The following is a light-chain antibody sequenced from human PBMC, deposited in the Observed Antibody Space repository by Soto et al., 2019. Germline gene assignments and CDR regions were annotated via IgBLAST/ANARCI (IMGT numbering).Light chain of an antibody. V-gene: IGKV3-11*01. J-gene: IGKJ5*01. CDR3: QQRYNWLIT. CDR1: QSVSGY. CDR2: ADS. Sequence: IGCTQAPASLLPIPGDTATLSCRASQSVSGYIGWYQQKPGQAPRLLIYADSNRATGIPARFSGSGSGTDFTLTIRCLEPEDFSVYCCQQRYNWLITFGHGA.